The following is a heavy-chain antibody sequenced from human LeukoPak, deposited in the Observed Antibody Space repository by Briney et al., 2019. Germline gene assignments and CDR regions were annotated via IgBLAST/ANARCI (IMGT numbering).Heavy chain of an antibody. CDR3: ARTLVDYSSGWYVFDY. V-gene: IGHV4-61*05. Sequence: SETLSLTCSVSGGSISSSSYYWGWIRQPPGKGLEWIGYIYYSGSTNYNPSLKSRVTISVDTSKNQFSLKLSSVTAADTAVYYCARTLVDYSSGWYVFDYWGQGTLVTVSS. CDR2: IYYSGST. CDR1: GGSISSSSYY. D-gene: IGHD6-19*01. J-gene: IGHJ4*02.